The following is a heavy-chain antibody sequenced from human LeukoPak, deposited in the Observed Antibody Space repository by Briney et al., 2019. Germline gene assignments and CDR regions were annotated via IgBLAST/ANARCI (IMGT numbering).Heavy chain of an antibody. CDR3: ARGGITIFGVVIENWFDP. Sequence: ASVKVSCKASGGTFSSYAISWVRQAPGQGLEWMGGIIPIFGTANYAQKFQGRVTITTDGSTSTAYMELSSLRSEDTAVYYCARGGITIFGVVIENWFDPWGQGTLVTVSS. CDR1: GGTFSSYA. V-gene: IGHV1-69*05. J-gene: IGHJ5*02. CDR2: IIPIFGTA. D-gene: IGHD3-3*01.